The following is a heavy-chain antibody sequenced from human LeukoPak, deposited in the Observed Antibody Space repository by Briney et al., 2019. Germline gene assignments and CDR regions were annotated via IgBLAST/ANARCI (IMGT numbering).Heavy chain of an antibody. J-gene: IGHJ6*03. CDR2: MFPTESIT. CDR1: GYKFVDYW. Sequence: GESLKISCKTSGYKFVDYWIAWVRQMPGKGLEWMGIMFPTESITTYSPSFQGQVSISADKSINTAYLQWSSLKAPDTAMYYCARHYGVIKNYYYYMDVWGKGTTVTVSS. CDR3: ARHYGVIKNYYYYMDV. V-gene: IGHV5-51*01. D-gene: IGHD3-3*01.